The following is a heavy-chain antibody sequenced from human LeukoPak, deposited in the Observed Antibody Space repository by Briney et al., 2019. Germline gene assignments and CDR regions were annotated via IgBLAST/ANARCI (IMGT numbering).Heavy chain of an antibody. CDR2: IYSGGTT. V-gene: IGHV3-53*01. J-gene: IGHJ4*02. D-gene: IGHD2-21*02. CDR3: ARGPLAYCSGDCYPLGY. CDR1: GFTVSSNY. Sequence: GGSLRLSCAASGFTVSSNYMSWVRQPPGKGLEWVSVIYSGGTTYYADSVKGRFTISRDNSKNTLYLQMNTLRPDDTAVYYCARGPLAYCSGDCYPLGYWGQGTLVTVSS.